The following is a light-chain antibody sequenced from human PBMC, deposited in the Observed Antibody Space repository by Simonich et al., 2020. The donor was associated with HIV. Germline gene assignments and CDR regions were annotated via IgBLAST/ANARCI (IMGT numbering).Light chain of an antibody. V-gene: IGKV3-15*01. CDR2: GAS. CDR3: QQYNNWPPWT. Sequence: EIVMTQSPATLSVSPGERATLSCSASQSISSNFAWYQQKPGQAPRLLIYGASTRATGIPARFSGSGSVTEFTLTISSLQSEDFAVYYCQQYNNWPPWTFGQGTKVEIK. J-gene: IGKJ1*01. CDR1: QSISSN.